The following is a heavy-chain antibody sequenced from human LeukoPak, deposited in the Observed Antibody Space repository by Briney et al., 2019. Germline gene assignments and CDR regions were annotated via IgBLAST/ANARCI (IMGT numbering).Heavy chain of an antibody. CDR2: IKQDGSDK. J-gene: IGHJ4*02. CDR1: GFSFSSYW. Sequence: GGSLRLSCAASGFSFSSYWMSWVRQAPGKGLEWVANIKQDGSDKYYLTSVKGRFTISRDNAKNSLYLQMNSLRAEDTAMYYCARDSGWFRFDYWGQGTLVTVSS. V-gene: IGHV3-7*03. CDR3: ARDSGWFRFDY. D-gene: IGHD6-13*01.